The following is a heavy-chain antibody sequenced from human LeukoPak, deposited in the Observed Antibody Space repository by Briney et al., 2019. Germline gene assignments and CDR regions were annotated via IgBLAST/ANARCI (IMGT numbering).Heavy chain of an antibody. D-gene: IGHD3-22*01. CDR1: GFTFITHA. V-gene: IGHV3-23*01. Sequence: GGSLRLSCAASGFTFITHAMSWVRQAPGRGLEWVSASGGTIGNTFYANSVKGRFTISRDNSKNTLYLQMSSLRAEDTALYYCAVRLSGYYSDSPYYFDYWGQGTLVTVSS. J-gene: IGHJ4*02. CDR3: AVRLSGYYSDSPYYFDY. CDR2: SGGTIGNT.